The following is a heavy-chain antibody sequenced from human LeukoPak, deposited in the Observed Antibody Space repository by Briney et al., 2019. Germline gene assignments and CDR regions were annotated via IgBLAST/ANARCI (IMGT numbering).Heavy chain of an antibody. CDR3: AKVTRFGDLLIDY. D-gene: IGHD3-10*02. Sequence: GGSLRLSCAASGSTFSSYGMHWVRQAPGKGLEWVAFIRYDGSNKYYADSVKGRFTISRDNSKNTLYLQMNSLRAEDTAVYYCAKVTRFGDLLIDYWGQGTLVTVSS. J-gene: IGHJ4*02. CDR1: GSTFSSYG. V-gene: IGHV3-30*02. CDR2: IRYDGSNK.